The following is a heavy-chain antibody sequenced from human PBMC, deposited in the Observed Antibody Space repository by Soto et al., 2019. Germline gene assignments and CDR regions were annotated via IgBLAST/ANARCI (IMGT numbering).Heavy chain of an antibody. CDR3: AKSQNEMATNSMVDL. Sequence: EVQLLESGGGVVQPGGSLRLSCAASGFSFSGYVISWVRQAPGKGLVWVSVIGFRGGSRFYADSVKGRFTISRDISTNTVYLEMNSLRVEDTAVYYCAKSQNEMATNSMVDLWGQGTLVTVSS. D-gene: IGHD5-12*01. CDR1: GFSFSGYV. J-gene: IGHJ5*02. CDR2: IGFRGGSR. V-gene: IGHV3-23*01.